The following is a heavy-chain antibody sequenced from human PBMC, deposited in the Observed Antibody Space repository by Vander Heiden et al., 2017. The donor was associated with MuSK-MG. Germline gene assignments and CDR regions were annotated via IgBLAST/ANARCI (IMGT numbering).Heavy chain of an antibody. V-gene: IGHV4-39*01. D-gene: IGHD2-2*01. J-gene: IGHJ5*02. Sequence: KGLEWIGSIYYSGSTYYNPSLKSRVTISVDTSKNQFSLKLSSVTAADTAVYYCARSLSRLIGVVPAVIPNDHWFDPWGQGTLGTVSS. CDR2: IYYSGST. CDR3: ARSLSRLIGVVPAVIPNDHWFDP.